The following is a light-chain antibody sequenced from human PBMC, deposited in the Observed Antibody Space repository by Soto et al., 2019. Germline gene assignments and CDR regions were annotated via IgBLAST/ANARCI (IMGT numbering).Light chain of an antibody. V-gene: IGKV3-15*01. J-gene: IGKJ3*01. CDR2: GAS. Sequence: EVVMTQSPATLSVSPGEGATLSCRASQSVSSKLAWYQQKPGQAPRLLIYGASTRATGIPARFSGSESGTEFALTISSLQSEDFAVYYCQQYDNWPFTVGPGTKVDIK. CDR1: QSVSSK. CDR3: QQYDNWPFT.